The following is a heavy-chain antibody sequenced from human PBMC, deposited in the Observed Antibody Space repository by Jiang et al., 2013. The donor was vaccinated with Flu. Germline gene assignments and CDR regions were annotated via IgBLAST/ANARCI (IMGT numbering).Heavy chain of an antibody. D-gene: IGHD2-8*01. CDR3: VYFPGY. CDR2: FYFSGST. Sequence: SYYYWGWIRHAPRRRGWSGLGSFYFSGSTYYNPSLTSRVTISADTSKNQFSLKLSSVTAADTAVYYCVYFPGYWGQGTLVTVSS. CDR1: SYYY. J-gene: IGHJ4*02. V-gene: IGHV4-39*07.